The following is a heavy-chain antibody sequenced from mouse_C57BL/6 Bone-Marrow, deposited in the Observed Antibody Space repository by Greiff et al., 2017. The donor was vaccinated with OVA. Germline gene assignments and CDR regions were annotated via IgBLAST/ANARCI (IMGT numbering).Heavy chain of an antibody. CDR3: ARRRYYGSSSYWYFDV. Sequence: EVKLMESGGDLVKPGGSLKLSCAASGFTFSSYGMSWVRQTPDKRLEWVATISSGGSYTYYPDSVKGRFTISRDNAKNTLYLQMSSLKSEDTAMYYCARRRYYGSSSYWYFDVWGTGTTVTVSS. D-gene: IGHD1-1*01. V-gene: IGHV5-6*02. CDR1: GFTFSSYG. CDR2: ISSGGSYT. J-gene: IGHJ1*03.